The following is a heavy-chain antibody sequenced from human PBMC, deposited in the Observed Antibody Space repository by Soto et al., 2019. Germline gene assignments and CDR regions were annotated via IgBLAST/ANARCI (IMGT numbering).Heavy chain of an antibody. J-gene: IGHJ4*02. CDR3: AKGSRMWTPDY. CDR2: IAPGNGNT. V-gene: IGHV1-3*01. Sequence: ASVKVSCKASGYTFTDSSIHWVRQAPGQSLEWLGWIAPGNGNTKYSQNFQGRVTITRDTSATTAYMEVSSLRSEDTAVYYCAKGSRMWTPDYWGQGTLVNVSS. CDR1: GYTFTDSS. D-gene: IGHD2-21*01.